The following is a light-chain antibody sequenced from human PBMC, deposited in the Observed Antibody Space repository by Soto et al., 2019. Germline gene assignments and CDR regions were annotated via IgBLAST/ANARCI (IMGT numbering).Light chain of an antibody. CDR2: DVS. Sequence: QSALTQPPSVSGSPGQSVTISCTGTSSDVGGYNYVSWYQQHPGKAPKDIIFDVSKRPSGVPDRFSGSKSGSTASLTISGLQPDDEADYYCCSYAGGFYVVGTGTKLTVL. J-gene: IGLJ1*01. V-gene: IGLV2-11*01. CDR1: SSDVGGYNY. CDR3: CSYAGGFYV.